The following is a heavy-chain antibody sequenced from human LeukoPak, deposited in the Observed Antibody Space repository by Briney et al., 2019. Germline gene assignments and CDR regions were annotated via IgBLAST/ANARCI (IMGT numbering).Heavy chain of an antibody. J-gene: IGHJ5*02. CDR1: GFTFSDYY. V-gene: IGHV3-11*04. Sequence: GGSLRLSCAASGFTFSDYYMSWIRQAPGKGLEWVSYISSSGSTIYYADSVKGRFTISRDNAKNSLYLQMNSLRAEDTAVYYCARDTLPKHYYDSSGINWFDPWGQGTLVTVSS. D-gene: IGHD3-22*01. CDR2: ISSSGSTI. CDR3: ARDTLPKHYYDSSGINWFDP.